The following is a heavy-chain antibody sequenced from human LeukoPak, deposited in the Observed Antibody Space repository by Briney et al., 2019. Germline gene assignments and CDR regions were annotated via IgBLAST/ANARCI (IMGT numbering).Heavy chain of an antibody. Sequence: KSGGSLRLSCEAPGFTFSDDYMSWIRKAPGKGLEWVSYISSRGTTIYYADSVKGRFTISGDNAKNSLYLQMNSLRAEDTAVYYCARGYSSGWAFDCWGQGTLVTVSS. J-gene: IGHJ4*02. CDR2: ISSRGTTI. CDR1: GFTFSDDY. D-gene: IGHD6-19*01. CDR3: ARGYSSGWAFDC. V-gene: IGHV3-11*04.